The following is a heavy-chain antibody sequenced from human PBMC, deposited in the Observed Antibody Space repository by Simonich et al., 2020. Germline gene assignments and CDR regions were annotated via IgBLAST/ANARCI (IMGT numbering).Heavy chain of an antibody. CDR3: ARGGDGDY. CDR2: INAGNGNT. D-gene: IGHD3-10*01. J-gene: IGHJ4*02. CDR1: GYTFTSYA. V-gene: IGHV1-3*01. Sequence: QVQLVQSGAEVKKPGASVKVSCKASGYTFTSYAMHWVRQAPGQRLEWMGWINAGNGNTGYAQKFQGRVTITRNTSISTAYMELSSLRSEDTAVYYCARGGDGDYWGQGTLVTVSS.